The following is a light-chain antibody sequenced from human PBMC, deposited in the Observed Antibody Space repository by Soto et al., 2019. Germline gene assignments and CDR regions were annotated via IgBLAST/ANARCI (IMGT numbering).Light chain of an antibody. CDR2: DAS. CDR1: QSVHTW. CDR3: QHYYTSST. J-gene: IGKJ1*01. Sequence: DIQMTQSPSTLSACVGDRVTISCRASQSVHTWLAWYQQKSGEAPKLLIYDASSLESGVPSMFSGSGSVTHFTLTISSLEPDDIATYYYQHYYTSSTFGQGTRVDIK. V-gene: IGKV1-5*01.